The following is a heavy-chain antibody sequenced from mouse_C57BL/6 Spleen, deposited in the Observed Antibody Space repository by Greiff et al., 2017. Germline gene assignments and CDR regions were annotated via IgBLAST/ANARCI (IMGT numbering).Heavy chain of an antibody. D-gene: IGHD1-1*01. CDR2: ISDGGSYT. J-gene: IGHJ3*01. V-gene: IGHV5-4*01. CDR1: GFTFSSYA. CDR3: ARDRAPGYCYGTAWLAY. Sequence: EVQRVESGGGLVKPGGSLKLSCAASGFTFSSYAMSWVRQTPEKRLEWVATISDGGSYTYYPDNVKGRFTISRDNAKNNLYLQMSQLKSEDTAVYYGARDRAPGYCYGTAWLAYWGQGTLVTVSA.